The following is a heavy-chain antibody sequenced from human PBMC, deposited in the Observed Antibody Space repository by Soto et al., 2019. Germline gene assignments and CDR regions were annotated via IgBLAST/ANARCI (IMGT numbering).Heavy chain of an antibody. Sequence: EVQLVESGGGLVKPGGSLRLSCAASGFTFSSYSMNWVRQAPGKGLEWVSSISTSSTYIYYTDSLKGRFTISRDNAKNLQYLQMNSLKPEDTAVYFCARGYGDHGGDFSSGMDVWGQGTTLTVSS. V-gene: IGHV3-21*01. CDR3: ARGYGDHGGDFSSGMDV. J-gene: IGHJ6*02. D-gene: IGHD4-17*01. CDR1: GFTFSSYS. CDR2: ISTSSTYI.